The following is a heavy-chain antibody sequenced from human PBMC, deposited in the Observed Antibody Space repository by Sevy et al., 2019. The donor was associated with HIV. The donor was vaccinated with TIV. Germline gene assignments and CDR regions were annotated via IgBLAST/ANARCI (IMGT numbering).Heavy chain of an antibody. V-gene: IGHV4-38-2*02. CDR3: ARSPRYELRGPEFAFDI. CDR2: IYHSGST. Sequence: SETLSLTCTVSGYSISSGYYWGWIRQPPGKGLEWIGSIYHSGSTYYNPSLKSRVTISVDTSKNQFSLKLSSVTAADTAVYYCARSPRYELRGPEFAFDIWGQGTMVTVSS. D-gene: IGHD5-12*01. J-gene: IGHJ3*02. CDR1: GYSISSGYY.